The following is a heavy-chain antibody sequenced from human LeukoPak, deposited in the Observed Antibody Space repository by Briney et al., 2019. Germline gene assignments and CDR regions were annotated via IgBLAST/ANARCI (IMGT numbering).Heavy chain of an antibody. CDR1: GFSFRSSE. V-gene: IGHV3-48*03. Sequence: GGSLRLSCAASGFSFRSSEMIWVRQAPGKGLEWVSYISRSGGTIYYADSVKGRFTTSRDNAKNSLFLQMNTLRAEDTAIYYCARDKGGGIVGATTVGRFDPWGQGTLVTVSS. CDR2: ISRSGGTI. J-gene: IGHJ5*02. D-gene: IGHD1-26*01. CDR3: ARDKGGGIVGATTVGRFDP.